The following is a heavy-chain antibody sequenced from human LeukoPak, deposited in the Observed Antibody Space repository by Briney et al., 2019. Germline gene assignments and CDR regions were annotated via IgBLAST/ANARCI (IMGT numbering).Heavy chain of an antibody. D-gene: IGHD3-22*01. CDR2: ISSSSSYI. J-gene: IGHJ3*02. CDR1: GFTFSSYS. V-gene: IGHV3-21*01. CDR3: ARDPMIVVPGAFDI. Sequence: GGSLRLSCAASGFTFSSYSMNWVRQAPGKGLEWVSSISSSSSYIYYADSVKCRFTISRDNAKNSLYLQMNSLRAEDTAVYYCARDPMIVVPGAFDIWGQGTMVTVSS.